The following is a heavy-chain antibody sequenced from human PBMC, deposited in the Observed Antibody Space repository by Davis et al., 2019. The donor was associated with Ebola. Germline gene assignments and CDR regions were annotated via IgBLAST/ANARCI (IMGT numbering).Heavy chain of an antibody. D-gene: IGHD3-10*01. J-gene: IGHJ2*01. CDR1: GYTFTSYG. CDR2: IIPILGIA. Sequence: SVKVSCKASGYTFTSYGISWVRQAPGQGLEWMGGIIPILGIANYAQKFQGRVTITADESTSTAYMELSSLRSEDTAVYYCARGRGHYYGSGSPDWYFDLWGRGTLVTVSS. V-gene: IGHV1-69*10. CDR3: ARGRGHYYGSGSPDWYFDL.